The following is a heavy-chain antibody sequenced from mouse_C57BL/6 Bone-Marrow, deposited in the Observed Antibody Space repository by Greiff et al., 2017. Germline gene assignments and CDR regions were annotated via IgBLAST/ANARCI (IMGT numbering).Heavy chain of an antibody. V-gene: IGHV10-1*01. CDR2: IRSKSNNYAT. Sequence: DVMLVESGGGLVQPKGSLKLSCAASGFSFNTYAMNWVRQAPGKGLEWVARIRSKSNNYATYYADSVKDRFTISRDDSESMLYLQMNNLQTEDTASYYCVRHYDRGAWFAYWGQGTLVTVSA. CDR1: GFSFNTYA. J-gene: IGHJ3*01. D-gene: IGHD2-12*01. CDR3: VRHYDRGAWFAY.